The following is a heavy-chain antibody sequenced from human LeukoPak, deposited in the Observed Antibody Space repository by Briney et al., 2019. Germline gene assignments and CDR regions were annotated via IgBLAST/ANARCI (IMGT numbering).Heavy chain of an antibody. J-gene: IGHJ6*02. D-gene: IGHD6-19*01. Sequence: PSETLSLTCAVYGGSFSGYYWSWIRQPPGKGLEWIGEINHSGSTNYNPSLKSRVTISVDTSKNQFSLNLSSVTAADTAVYYCARGLGSGWYYYYYGMDVWGQGTTVTVSS. V-gene: IGHV4-34*01. CDR1: GGSFSGYY. CDR3: ARGLGSGWYYYYYGMDV. CDR2: INHSGST.